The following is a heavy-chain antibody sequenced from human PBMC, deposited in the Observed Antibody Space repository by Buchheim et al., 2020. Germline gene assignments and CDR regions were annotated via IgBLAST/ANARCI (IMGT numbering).Heavy chain of an antibody. CDR3: AREGYDARAQRGGMDV. CDR1: GGSFSGYY. V-gene: IGHV4-34*01. J-gene: IGHJ6*02. D-gene: IGHD3-3*01. CDR2: INHSGSF. Sequence: QVQLQQWGAGLLKPSETLSLSCAVYGGSFSGYYWSWIRQPPGKGLEWIGEINHSGSFNYNPSLKSRVTISVNTSKKQFSLKLSSVTAADTAVYYCAREGYDARAQRGGMDVWGQGTT.